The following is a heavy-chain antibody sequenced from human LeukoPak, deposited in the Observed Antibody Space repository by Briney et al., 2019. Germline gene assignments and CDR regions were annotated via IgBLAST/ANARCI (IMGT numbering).Heavy chain of an antibody. Sequence: ASVKVSCKASGYTFTGYYMHWVRQAPGQGLEWMGWINPNSGGTNYAQKFQGRVTMTRDTSISTAYMELSRLRSDGTAVYYCARDQITMVRGVIIRCGMDVWGQGTTVTVSS. D-gene: IGHD3-10*01. CDR2: INPNSGGT. CDR1: GYTFTGYY. CDR3: ARDQITMVRGVIIRCGMDV. V-gene: IGHV1-2*02. J-gene: IGHJ6*02.